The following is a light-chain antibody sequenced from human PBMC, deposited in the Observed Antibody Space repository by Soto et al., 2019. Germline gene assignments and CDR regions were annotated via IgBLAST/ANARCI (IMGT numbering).Light chain of an antibody. CDR3: QQYGSSPLFA. Sequence: TQSPSSLSASVGDRVTITCRASQGLSHYLAWYQQKPGQAPRLLIYGASSRATGIPDRFSGSGSGTDFTLTISSLEPEDFAVYYCQQYGSSPLFAFGPGTEVDLK. J-gene: IGKJ3*01. CDR2: GAS. V-gene: IGKV3-20*01. CDR1: QGLSHY.